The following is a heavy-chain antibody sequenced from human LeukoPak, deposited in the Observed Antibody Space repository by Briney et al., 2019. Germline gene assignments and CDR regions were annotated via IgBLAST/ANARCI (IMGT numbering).Heavy chain of an antibody. CDR2: IYYSGST. CDR1: GGSISSYY. V-gene: IGHV4-59*01. D-gene: IGHD3-16*01. Sequence: PSETLSLTCTVSGGSISSYYWSWIRQPPGKGLEWIGYIYYSGSTNYNPSLKSRVTISVDTSKNQFSLKLSSVTAADTAVYYCAKEGWGQGGEYFDYWDQGTLVTVSS. J-gene: IGHJ4*02. CDR3: AKEGWGQGGEYFDY.